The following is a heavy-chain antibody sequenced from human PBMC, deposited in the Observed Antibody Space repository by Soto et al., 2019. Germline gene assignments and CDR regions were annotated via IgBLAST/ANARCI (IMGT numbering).Heavy chain of an antibody. CDR1: GGPISTGGHF. V-gene: IGHV4-31*03. D-gene: IGHD1-26*01. Sequence: QVQLEESGPGLVKASQTLSLTCTVSGGPISTGGHFWSWIRQHPKKGLEWIGYIYYSGTTHYNAPLKSRATVSVDTSKNQFSLKLTSVTAADTAVYYCARVVSGSYFDCWGQGTLVTVSS. CDR2: IYYSGTT. J-gene: IGHJ4*02. CDR3: ARVVSGSYFDC.